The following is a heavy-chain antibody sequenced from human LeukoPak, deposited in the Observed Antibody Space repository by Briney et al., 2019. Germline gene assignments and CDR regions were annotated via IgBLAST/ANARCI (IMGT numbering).Heavy chain of an antibody. V-gene: IGHV1-2*02. D-gene: IGHD6-19*01. CDR2: INPNSGGT. CDR1: GYTFTGYY. Sequence: GASVKVSCKASGYTFTGYYMHWGRQAPGQGLEWMGWINPNSGGTNYAQKFQGRVTMTRDTSISTAYMELSSLRSEDTAVYYCARLVSGWYPYLDYWGQGTLVTVSS. J-gene: IGHJ4*02. CDR3: ARLVSGWYPYLDY.